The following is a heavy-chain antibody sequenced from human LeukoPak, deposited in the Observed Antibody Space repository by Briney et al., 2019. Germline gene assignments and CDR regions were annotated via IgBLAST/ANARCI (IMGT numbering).Heavy chain of an antibody. CDR3: AKDLHDSSGYYYSDAFDI. CDR2: ISGSGGST. V-gene: IGHV3-23*01. J-gene: IGHJ3*02. D-gene: IGHD3-22*01. Sequence: GGSLRLSCAASGFTFSSYAMSWVRQAPGKGLEWVSAISGSGGSTYYADSVKGRFTISRYNSKNTLYLQMNSLRAEDTAVYYCAKDLHDSSGYYYSDAFDIWGQGTMVTVSS. CDR1: GFTFSSYA.